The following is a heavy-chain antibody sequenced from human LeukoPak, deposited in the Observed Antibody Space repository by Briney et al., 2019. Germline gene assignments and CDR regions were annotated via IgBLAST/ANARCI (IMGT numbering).Heavy chain of an antibody. CDR1: GGTFSSYA. J-gene: IGHJ5*02. D-gene: IGHD3-10*01. CDR3: ARGGITMVRGVIANGGNWFDP. Sequence: ASVKVSCKASGGTFSSYAISWVRQAPGQGLEWMGRIIPIFGTANYAQKFQGRVTITTDESTSTAYMELSSLRSEDTTVYYCARGGITMVRGVIANGGNWFDPWGQGTLVTVSS. CDR2: IIPIFGTA. V-gene: IGHV1-69*05.